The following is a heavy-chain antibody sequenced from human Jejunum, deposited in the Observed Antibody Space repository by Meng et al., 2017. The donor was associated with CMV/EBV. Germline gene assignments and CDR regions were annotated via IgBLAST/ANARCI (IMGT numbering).Heavy chain of an antibody. D-gene: IGHD4-11*01. CDR1: GYTFSNYE. V-gene: IGHV1-8*03. CDR3: AKPGYSNYAMDV. CDR2: MHPNSAKT. J-gene: IGHJ6*02. Sequence: KASGYTFSNYEINWVRQATGQGLEWMGWMHPNSAKTGYAQKFQGRLTITRNTSIATAYMELSSLRSEDTAVYYCAKPGYSNYAMDVWGQGTTVTVSS.